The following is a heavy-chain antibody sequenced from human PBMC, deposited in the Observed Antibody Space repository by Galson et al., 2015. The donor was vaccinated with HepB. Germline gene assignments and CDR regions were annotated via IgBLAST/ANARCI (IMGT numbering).Heavy chain of an antibody. CDR3: GRGAYDNRGYYYYGMDV. D-gene: IGHD3-22*01. Sequence: SLRLSCAASGFTFSRYDLHWVRQATGKGLEWVSAIGTAGDTYYPGSVKGRFTISRENAKNSVYLQMNSLRAGDTAVYYCGRGAYDNRGYYYYGMDVWGQGTTVTVSS. J-gene: IGHJ6*02. CDR1: GFTFSRYD. V-gene: IGHV3-13*01. CDR2: IGTAGDT.